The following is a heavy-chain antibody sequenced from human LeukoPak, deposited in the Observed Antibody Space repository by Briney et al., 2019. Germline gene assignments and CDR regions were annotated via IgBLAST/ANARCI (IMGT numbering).Heavy chain of an antibody. CDR2: INTDGSST. CDR3: ARGGWTEIVVVPAATIWAGHDY. J-gene: IGHJ4*02. CDR1: GFTFSSYW. V-gene: IGHV3-74*01. D-gene: IGHD2-2*01. Sequence: GGSLRLSCAASGFTFSSYWMHWVRQAPGKGLVWVSRINTDGSSTSYADSVKGRFTISRDNAKNTLYLQMNSLRAEDTAVYYCARGGWTEIVVVPAATIWAGHDYWGQGTLVTVSS.